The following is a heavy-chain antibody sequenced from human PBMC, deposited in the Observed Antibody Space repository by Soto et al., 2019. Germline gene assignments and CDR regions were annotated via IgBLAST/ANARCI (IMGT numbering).Heavy chain of an antibody. CDR1: GGSIRSGDYY. J-gene: IGHJ6*02. CDR2: IYYGGST. D-gene: IGHD3-10*01. CDR3: ARDCYFYASGRSYGLDV. Sequence: PSETLSLTCTVSGGSIRSGDYYWSWIRQPPGKGLESIGYIYYGGSTYYNPSLKSRVTISVDTSKNQFSLKLSSVTAADTAVYYCARDCYFYASGRSYGLDVWAQGTTVTVSS. V-gene: IGHV4-30-4*01.